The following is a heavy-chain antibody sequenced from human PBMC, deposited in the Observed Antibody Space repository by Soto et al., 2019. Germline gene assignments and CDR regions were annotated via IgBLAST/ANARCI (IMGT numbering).Heavy chain of an antibody. D-gene: IGHD3-10*01. Sequence: PETLSLTCTVSGGSISSGSYYWGWIRQPPGKGLEWIASIYYSGSTYYNPSLKSRVTIFVDTSKNQFSLKLSSVTAADTALYYCARQGYYGSGSYYKFQWFDPWGQGTLVTVSS. CDR3: ARQGYYGSGSYYKFQWFDP. CDR2: IYYSGST. V-gene: IGHV4-39*01. J-gene: IGHJ5*02. CDR1: GGSISSGSYY.